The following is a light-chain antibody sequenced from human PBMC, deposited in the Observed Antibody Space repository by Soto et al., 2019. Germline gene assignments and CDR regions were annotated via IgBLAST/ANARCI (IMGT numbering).Light chain of an antibody. J-gene: IGKJ4*01. Sequence: EIVLTQSPGTLSLSSGERATLSCRASQSVRSNYLAWYQQKLGQAPRLLIYGASSRATGIPDRFGGSGSGTDLTLTISRLEPEDFAVYYCQQYASSPLTFGGGTKVEIK. V-gene: IGKV3-20*01. CDR1: QSVRSNY. CDR2: GAS. CDR3: QQYASSPLT.